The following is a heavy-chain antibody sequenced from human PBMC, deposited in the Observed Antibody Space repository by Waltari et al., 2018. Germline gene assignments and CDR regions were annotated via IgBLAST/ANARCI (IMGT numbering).Heavy chain of an antibody. V-gene: IGHV4-39*07. CDR2: IDYSGIT. J-gene: IGHJ4*02. Sequence: QLQLQESGPGLVKPSETLSLTCTVSGGSISSSSYYWGWIRQPPGKGLEWIWSIDYSGITYSNPSLKSRVTISVDTSKNPFSLKLSSVTAADTAVYYCARALPIIAAAGIPDYWGQGTLVTVSS. CDR3: ARALPIIAAAGIPDY. D-gene: IGHD6-13*01. CDR1: GGSISSSSYY.